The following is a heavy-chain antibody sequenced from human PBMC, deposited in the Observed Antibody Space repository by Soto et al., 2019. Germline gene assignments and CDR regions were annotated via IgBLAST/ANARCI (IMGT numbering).Heavy chain of an antibody. CDR1: GYTFTSYA. CDR3: ARVRQYYYDSSGYYWPYYFDY. V-gene: IGHV1-18*01. Sequence: GASVKVSCKASGYTFTSYAMHWVRQAPGQRLEWMGWINAYNGNTNYAQKLQGRVTMTTDTSTSTAYMELRSLRSDDTAVYYCARVRQYYYDSSGYYWPYYFDYWGQGTLVTVSS. CDR2: INAYNGNT. D-gene: IGHD3-22*01. J-gene: IGHJ4*02.